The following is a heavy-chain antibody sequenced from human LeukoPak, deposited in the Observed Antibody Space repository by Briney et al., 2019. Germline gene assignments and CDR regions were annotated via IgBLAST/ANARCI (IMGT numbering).Heavy chain of an antibody. CDR3: ARVGDTSGYFYYFDY. D-gene: IGHD3-22*01. Sequence: SETLSLTCAVSGGSFSGFYWSWVRQPPGKGLERLGYISYAGGTTYNPSLKSRLSMSMDSSKNQFSLRMSSVAAADTALYYCARVGDTSGYFYYFDYWGQGTLVTVSS. V-gene: IGHV4-59*08. CDR2: ISYAGGT. J-gene: IGHJ4*02. CDR1: GGSFSGFY.